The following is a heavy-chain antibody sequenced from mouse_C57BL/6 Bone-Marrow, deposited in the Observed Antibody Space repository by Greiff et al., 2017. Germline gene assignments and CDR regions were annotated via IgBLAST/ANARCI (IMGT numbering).Heavy chain of an antibody. CDR3: AREPGYYAMDY. V-gene: IGHV5-4*01. CDR1: GFTFSSYA. CDR2: ISDGGSYT. Sequence: EVMLVESGGGLVKPGGSLTLSCAASGFTFSSYAMSWVRQTPEKRLEWVATISDGGSYTYYPDNVKGRFTLSRDNAKNNLYLQMSHLKSEDTAMYYCAREPGYYAMDYWGQGTSVTVSS. J-gene: IGHJ4*01.